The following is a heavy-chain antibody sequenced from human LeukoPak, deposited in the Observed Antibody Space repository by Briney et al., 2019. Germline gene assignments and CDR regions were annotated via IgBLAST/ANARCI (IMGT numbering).Heavy chain of an antibody. J-gene: IGHJ6*02. CDR1: GGSFSGYY. CDR3: ARKMNIVGAQGWGYGLDV. Sequence: ETLSLTCAVYGGSFSGYYWSWVRQAPGKGLEWVANIKHDGSDKKYVDSVKGRFTISRYNAKRSMYLQMNSLRAEDTAVYYCARKMNIVGAQGWGYGLDVWGHGTTVTVSS. CDR2: IKHDGSDK. D-gene: IGHD1-26*01. V-gene: IGHV3-7*05.